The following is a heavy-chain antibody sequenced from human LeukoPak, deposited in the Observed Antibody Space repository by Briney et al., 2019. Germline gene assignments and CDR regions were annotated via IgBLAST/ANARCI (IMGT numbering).Heavy chain of an antibody. CDR3: ARGVASDFDY. CDR2: IYNSGGT. CDR1: GDSISSYY. D-gene: IGHD5-12*01. V-gene: IGHV4-59*01. J-gene: IGHJ4*02. Sequence: NSSETLSLTCSVSGDSISSYYWSWIRQPPGKGLEWIGYIYNSGGTNYNPSLKSRVTISVDTSKNQFSLKLSSVTAADTAVYYCARGVASDFDYWGQGTLVTVSS.